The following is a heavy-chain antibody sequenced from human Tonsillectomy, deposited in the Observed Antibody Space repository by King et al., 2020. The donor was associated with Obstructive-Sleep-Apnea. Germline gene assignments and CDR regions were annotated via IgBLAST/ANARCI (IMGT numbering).Heavy chain of an antibody. CDR1: GYSFTSYW. D-gene: IGHD3-22*01. CDR3: ARQKRGDYYDSSGYPY. V-gene: IGHV5-10-1*01. Sequence: VQLVQSGAEVKKPGESLRISCKGSGYSFTSYWISWVRQMPGKGLEWMGRIDPSDSYTNYSPSFQGHVTISADKSISTAYLQWSSLKASDTAMYYCARQKRGDYYDSSGYPYWGQGTLVTVSS. J-gene: IGHJ4*02. CDR2: IDPSDSYT.